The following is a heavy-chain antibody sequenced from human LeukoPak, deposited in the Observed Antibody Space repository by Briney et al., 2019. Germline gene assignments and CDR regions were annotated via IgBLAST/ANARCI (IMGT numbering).Heavy chain of an antibody. CDR2: IYYSGST. D-gene: IGHD3-16*02. V-gene: IGHV4-59*01. J-gene: IGHJ5*02. CDR3: ARCIMITFGGVIVDNWFDP. Sequence: PSETLSLTCTVSGGSISSYYWSWIRQPPGKGLEWIGYIYYSGSTNYNPSLKSRVTISVDTSKNQFSLKLSSVTAADTAVYYCARCIMITFGGVIVDNWFDPWGQGTLVTVSS. CDR1: GGSISSYY.